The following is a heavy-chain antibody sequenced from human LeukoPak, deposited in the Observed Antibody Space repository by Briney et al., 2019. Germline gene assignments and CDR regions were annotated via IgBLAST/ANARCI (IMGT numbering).Heavy chain of an antibody. J-gene: IGHJ5*02. CDR1: GYTLTELS. V-gene: IGHV1-24*01. CDR2: FDPEDGET. CDR3: ATNRLTIFGVVAGFDP. Sequence: ASVKVSCKVSGYTLTELSMHWVRQAPGKGLEWMGGFDPEDGETIYAQKFQGRVTMTEDTSTDTAYMEPSSLRSEDTAVYYCATNRLTIFGVVAGFDPWGQGTLVTVSS. D-gene: IGHD3-3*01.